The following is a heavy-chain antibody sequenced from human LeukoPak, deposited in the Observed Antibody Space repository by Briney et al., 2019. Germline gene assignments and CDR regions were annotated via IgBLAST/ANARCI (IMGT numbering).Heavy chain of an antibody. CDR3: ARDWRAAAGTPLDY. Sequence: SQTLSLTCAISGDSVSSSRAGWNSIGQSPSRGLEWLGRTYYRTKWYNDYAVSVKSRITIVADTSKNKVSVHLKSVTPEDTAVYYCARDWRAAAGTPLDYWGQGTLVTVSS. D-gene: IGHD6-13*01. J-gene: IGHJ4*02. CDR2: TYYRTKWYN. V-gene: IGHV6-1*01. CDR1: GDSVSSSRAG.